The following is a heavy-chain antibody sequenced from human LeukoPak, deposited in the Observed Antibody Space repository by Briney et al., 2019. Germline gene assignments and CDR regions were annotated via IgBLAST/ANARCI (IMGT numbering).Heavy chain of an antibody. D-gene: IGHD5-18*01. CDR2: MNPNSGNT. Sequence: GASVKVSCKASGYTFTSYDINWVRQATGQGLEWMGWMNPNSGNTGYAQKFQGRVTMTRNTSISTAYMELSSLRSEDTAVYYCAREVPAKRGYSYGPLDDYWGQGTLVTVSS. J-gene: IGHJ4*02. V-gene: IGHV1-8*01. CDR1: GYTFTSYD. CDR3: AREVPAKRGYSYGPLDDY.